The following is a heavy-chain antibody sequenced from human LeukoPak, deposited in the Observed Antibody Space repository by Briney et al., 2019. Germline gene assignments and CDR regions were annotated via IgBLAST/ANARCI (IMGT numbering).Heavy chain of an antibody. J-gene: IGHJ4*02. CDR1: GGTFSSYA. D-gene: IGHD3-3*01. V-gene: IGHV1-69*04. CDR3: ARYCDFWSGYVDY. Sequence: ASVKVSCKASGGTFSSYAISWVRQAPGQGLEWMGRIIPILGIANYAQKFQGRVTITTDESTSTAYMELSSLRSEDTAVYYCARYCDFWSGYVDYWGQGTLVTVSS. CDR2: IIPILGIA.